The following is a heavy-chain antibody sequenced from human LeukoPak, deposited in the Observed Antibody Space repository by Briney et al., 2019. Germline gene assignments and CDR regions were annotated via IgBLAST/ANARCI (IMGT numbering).Heavy chain of an antibody. V-gene: IGHV3-7*01. CDR2: IKQDGSEK. CDR3: ARDFRFLDDY. Sequence: GGSLRLSCAASGFTFSNYWMTWVRQAPGKGLEWVGNIKQDGSEKYYVDFVKGRFTISRDNAKNSLYLQMNSLRAEDTAVYYCARDFRFLDDYWGQGTLVTVSS. D-gene: IGHD3-3*01. J-gene: IGHJ4*02. CDR1: GFTFSNYW.